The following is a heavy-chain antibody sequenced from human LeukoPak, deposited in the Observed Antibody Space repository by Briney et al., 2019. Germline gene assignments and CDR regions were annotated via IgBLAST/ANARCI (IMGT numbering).Heavy chain of an antibody. J-gene: IGHJ5*02. V-gene: IGHV1-2*02. Sequence: ASVKVSCKASGYTFTGYYMHWVRQAPGQGLEWMGWINPNSGGTNYAQKFQGRVTMTRATSISTAYMELSRLRSDDTAVYYCARDSIAARYNWFDPWGQGTLVTVSS. D-gene: IGHD6-6*01. CDR2: INPNSGGT. CDR1: GYTFTGYY. CDR3: ARDSIAARYNWFDP.